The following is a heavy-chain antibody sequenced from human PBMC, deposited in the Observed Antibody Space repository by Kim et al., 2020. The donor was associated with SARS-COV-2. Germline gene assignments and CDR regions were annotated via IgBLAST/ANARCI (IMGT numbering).Heavy chain of an antibody. Sequence: SVTLSLTCAVYGGSFSGYYWSWIRQPPGKGLEWIGEINHSGSTNYNPSLKSRVTISVDTSKNQFSLKLSSVTAADTAVYYCARGRYGEITIFGVVPGHYYMDVWGKGTTVTVSS. V-gene: IGHV4-34*01. CDR2: INHSGST. J-gene: IGHJ6*03. D-gene: IGHD3-3*01. CDR1: GGSFSGYY. CDR3: ARGRYGEITIFGVVPGHYYMDV.